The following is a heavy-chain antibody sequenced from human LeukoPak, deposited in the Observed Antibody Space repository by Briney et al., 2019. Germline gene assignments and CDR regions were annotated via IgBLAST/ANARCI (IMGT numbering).Heavy chain of an antibody. V-gene: IGHV3-74*01. D-gene: IGHD3-22*01. CDR1: GFTFSSYW. CDR2: INSDESST. CDR3: ARDPLYYYDSSGYYADY. Sequence: GGSLRLSCAASGFTFSSYWMHWVRHASGKGLVWVSRINSDESSTRYADSVKGRFTISRDNAKNTLYVQMNSLRAEDTAVYYCARDPLYYYDSSGYYADYWGQGTLVTVSS. J-gene: IGHJ4*02.